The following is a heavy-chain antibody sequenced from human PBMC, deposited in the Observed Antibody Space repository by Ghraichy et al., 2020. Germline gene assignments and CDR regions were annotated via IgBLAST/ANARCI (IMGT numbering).Heavy chain of an antibody. CDR2: INGAGTT. CDR1: GFSFTDAD. Sequence: GGSLRLSCAASGFSFTDADFAWVRQAPGKGLEWVSGINGAGTTFYVDSVRGRFTISRDNSKNTLYLEMNSLRAEDMAIYYCARWDGYGDLWGQGTLLTVSS. D-gene: IGHD5-24*01. CDR3: ARWDGYGDL. J-gene: IGHJ5*02. V-gene: IGHV3-23*01.